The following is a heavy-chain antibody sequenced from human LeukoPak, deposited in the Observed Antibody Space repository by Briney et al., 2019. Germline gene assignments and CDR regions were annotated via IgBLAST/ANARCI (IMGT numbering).Heavy chain of an antibody. CDR2: ISAYNGNT. J-gene: IGHJ1*01. V-gene: IGHV1-18*01. CDR3: ARDGVRVGYCSSTSCPGNFQH. CDR1: GYTFTSYG. D-gene: IGHD2-2*01. Sequence: ASVKVSCKASGYTFTSYGISWVRQAPGQGLEWMGWISAYNGNTNYAQKLQGRVTMTTDTSTSTAYMELRSLRSDDTAVYYCARDGVRVGYCSSTSCPGNFQHWGQGTLVTVSS.